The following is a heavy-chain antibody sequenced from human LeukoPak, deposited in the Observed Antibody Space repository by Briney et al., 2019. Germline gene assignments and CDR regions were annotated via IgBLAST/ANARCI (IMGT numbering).Heavy chain of an antibody. J-gene: IGHJ3*02. CDR2: IKQDGSEK. CDR3: ARDGKFPALDAFDI. D-gene: IGHD1-1*01. CDR1: GFTFSSYW. Sequence: PGGSLRLSCAASGFTFSSYWMSWVRQAPGKGLEWVATIKQDGSEKHYVDSVKGRFTISRDNAKNSLYLQMNSLRAEDTAVYYCARDGKFPALDAFDIWGQGTMVTVSS. V-gene: IGHV3-7*01.